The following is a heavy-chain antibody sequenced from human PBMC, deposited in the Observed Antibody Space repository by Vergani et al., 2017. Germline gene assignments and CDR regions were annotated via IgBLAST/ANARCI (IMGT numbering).Heavy chain of an antibody. Sequence: EVQLVESGGGLVQPGGSLRLSCAASGFTFSSYSMNWVRQAPGKGLEWVSYISSSSSTIYYADSVKGRVTISRDNSKNTLYLQMNSLRAEDTAVYYCAKVADNHYYYYYMDVWGKGTTVTVSS. D-gene: IGHD1-1*01. CDR3: AKVADNHYYYYYMDV. J-gene: IGHJ6*03. CDR2: ISSSSSTI. V-gene: IGHV3-48*01. CDR1: GFTFSSYS.